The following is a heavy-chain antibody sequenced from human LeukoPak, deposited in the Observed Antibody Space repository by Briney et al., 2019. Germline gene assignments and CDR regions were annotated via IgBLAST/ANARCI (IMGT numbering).Heavy chain of an antibody. CDR2: ITGSGSTI. V-gene: IGHV3-48*04. D-gene: IGHD5/OR15-5a*01. CDR1: GFTFSSYA. J-gene: IGHJ4*02. Sequence: GGSLRLSCAASGFTFSSYAMSWVRQAPGKGLEWVSYITGSGSTIYYAGSVKGRFTVSRDNTQNSLYLQMDSLRVEDTAVYYCASEVSSTPDFWGQGTLVTVSS. CDR3: ASEVSSTPDF.